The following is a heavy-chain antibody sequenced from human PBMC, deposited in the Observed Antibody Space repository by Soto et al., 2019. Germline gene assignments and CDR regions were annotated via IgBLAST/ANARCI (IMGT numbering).Heavy chain of an antibody. CDR1: GGTFSSYA. Sequence: ASVKVSCKASGGTFSSYAISWVRQAPGQGLEWMGGIIPIFGTANYAQKFQGRVTITADESTSTAYMELSSLRSEDTAVYYCARVGKYYYDSSGSQFDYWGQGTLVTVSS. V-gene: IGHV1-69*13. CDR2: IIPIFGTA. J-gene: IGHJ4*02. D-gene: IGHD3-22*01. CDR3: ARVGKYYYDSSGSQFDY.